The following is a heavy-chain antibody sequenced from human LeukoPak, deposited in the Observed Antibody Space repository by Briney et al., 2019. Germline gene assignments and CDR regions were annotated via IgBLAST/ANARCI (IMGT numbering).Heavy chain of an antibody. CDR2: IGTTGDP. V-gene: IGHV3-13*05. CDR1: GFTFSSYD. J-gene: IGHJ6*04. D-gene: IGHD3-16*01. CDR3: ARSCSPYDYICDTMGGLDV. Sequence: GGSLRLSCAASGFTFSSYDMHWVRQATGKGLEWVSGIGTTGDPSYPGSVKGRFTISRENAKSSLYLQMNSLRAGDTAVYYCARSCSPYDYICDTMGGLDVWGKGTTVTVSS.